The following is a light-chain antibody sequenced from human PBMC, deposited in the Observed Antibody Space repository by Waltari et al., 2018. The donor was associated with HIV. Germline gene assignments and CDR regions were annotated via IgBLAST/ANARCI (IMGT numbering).Light chain of an antibody. Sequence: EIVMTQSPATLSVSPGERATLSCRASQSVSRNLAWYQQKPGQAPRLLIYGASTRATGIPARFSGSGSGTEFTLTISSLQSEDVAVYYCQQSNNWPPLTFGGGTKVEIK. CDR3: QQSNNWPPLT. J-gene: IGKJ4*01. V-gene: IGKV3-15*01. CDR1: QSVSRN. CDR2: GAS.